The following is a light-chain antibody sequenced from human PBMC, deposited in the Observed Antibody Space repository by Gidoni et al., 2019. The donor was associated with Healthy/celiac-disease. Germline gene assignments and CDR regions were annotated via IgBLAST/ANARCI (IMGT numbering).Light chain of an antibody. Sequence: DIQMTQSPSSLSASVGDRVTITCRASQGISNYLAWYQQKPGKVPKLLIYAASTLQSGVPSRFSGSGSGTDFTLTISSLQPEDVATYYGQKSRGTFGGGTKVEIK. CDR3: QKSRGT. CDR2: AAS. CDR1: QGISNY. J-gene: IGKJ4*01. V-gene: IGKV1-27*01.